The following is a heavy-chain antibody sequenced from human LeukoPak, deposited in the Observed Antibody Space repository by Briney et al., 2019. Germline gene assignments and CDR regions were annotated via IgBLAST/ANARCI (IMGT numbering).Heavy chain of an antibody. V-gene: IGHV1-46*01. CDR1: GYTFTSYY. Sequence: ASVKVSCKASGYTFTSYYMHWVRQAPGPGLVWMGVINPSGGSTVYAPKFQGRVTLTRDTSTTTVYMELSSLRSEDTAVYYCARVRARTSGFDYWGQGTLVTVSS. CDR3: ARVRARTSGFDY. D-gene: IGHD3-3*01. J-gene: IGHJ4*02. CDR2: INPSGGST.